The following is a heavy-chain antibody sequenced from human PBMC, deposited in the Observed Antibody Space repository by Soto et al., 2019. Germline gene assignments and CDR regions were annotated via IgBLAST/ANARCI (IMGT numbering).Heavy chain of an antibody. CDR2: INPDSGNR. Sequence: QVQVVQSGAEVKKPGASVKVSCKTSGYMFTNHYIHWVRQAPGQGLEWMGWINPDSGNRKYAQKFQGGVTMTRDTSINTAYMDLSSLKSDDTAVYYCARDSNSGWSLDDWGQGTLVTVSS. D-gene: IGHD6-19*01. CDR1: GYMFTNHY. J-gene: IGHJ4*02. V-gene: IGHV1-2*02. CDR3: ARDSNSGWSLDD.